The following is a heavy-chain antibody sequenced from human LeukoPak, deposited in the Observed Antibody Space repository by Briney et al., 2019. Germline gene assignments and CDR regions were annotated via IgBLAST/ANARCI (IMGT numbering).Heavy chain of an antibody. V-gene: IGHV4-34*01. J-gene: IGHJ6*04. CDR1: GGSFSGYY. CDR3: ARKRSSTSLHYGMDV. CDR2: INHSGST. Sequence: PSETLSLTCAVYGGSFSGYYWSWIRQPPGKGLEWIGEINHSGSTNYNPSLKSRVTISVDTSKSQFSLKLSSVTAADTAVYYCARKRSSTSLHYGMDVWGKGTTVTVSS. D-gene: IGHD2-2*01.